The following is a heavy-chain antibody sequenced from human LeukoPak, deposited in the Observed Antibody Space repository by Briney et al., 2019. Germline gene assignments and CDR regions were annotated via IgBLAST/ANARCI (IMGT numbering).Heavy chain of an antibody. CDR2: INPNSGGT. D-gene: IGHD3-22*01. Sequence: ASVKVSCKASGYTFTGYYMYWVRQAPGQGLEWMGWINPNSGGTNYAQKFQGRVTMTRDTSISTGYMELSRLRADDTAVYHCARGVYYDSRGYCFDYWGQGTRVTVSS. CDR3: ARGVYYDSRGYCFDY. CDR1: GYTFTGYY. J-gene: IGHJ4*02. V-gene: IGHV1-2*02.